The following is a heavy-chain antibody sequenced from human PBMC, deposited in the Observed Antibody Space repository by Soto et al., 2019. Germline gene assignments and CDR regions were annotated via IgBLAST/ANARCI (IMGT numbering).Heavy chain of an antibody. J-gene: IGHJ6*02. CDR2: ISYHGSNK. CDR1: GFTFSNYI. Sequence: QLQLVESGGGVVQPGRSLRLSCAASGFTFSNYILHWVRQAPGKGLEWVAFISYHGSNKDYADSMKGRFTISRDNSKNTLYLQLSSLRPQDTAVYYCAGGDTYYAKGVWGQGTTVTVSS. CDR3: AGGDTYYAKGV. D-gene: IGHD5-18*01. V-gene: IGHV3-30-3*01.